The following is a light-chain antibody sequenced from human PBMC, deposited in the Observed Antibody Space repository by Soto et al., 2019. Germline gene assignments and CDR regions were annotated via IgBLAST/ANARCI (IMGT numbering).Light chain of an antibody. V-gene: IGKV3-20*01. CDR3: QQYGTSEII. J-gene: IGKJ5*01. CDR2: DTS. Sequence: IVLTQSPGTLSLSPGEGATLSCRASQSLSNSFIAWYQQKPGQAPRLLIYDTSSRATGIPDRFSGSGSGTDFTLTISRLEPEDFSVFYCQQYGTSEIIFGQGTRLEI. CDR1: QSLSNSF.